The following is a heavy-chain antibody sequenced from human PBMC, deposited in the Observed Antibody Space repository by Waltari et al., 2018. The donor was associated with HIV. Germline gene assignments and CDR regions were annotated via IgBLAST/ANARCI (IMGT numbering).Heavy chain of an antibody. CDR2: IIPIFGTA. J-gene: IGHJ6*02. V-gene: IGHV1-69*12. D-gene: IGHD2-2*01. CDR1: GGTFSSYA. Sequence: QVQLVQSGAEVKKPGSSVKVSCKASGGTFSSYAISWVRQATGQGLEWMGGIIPIFGTANYAQKFQGRVTITADESTSTAYMELSSLRSEDTAVYYCARDQRLPDKRYYYYYGMDVWGQGTTVTVSS. CDR3: ARDQRLPDKRYYYYYGMDV.